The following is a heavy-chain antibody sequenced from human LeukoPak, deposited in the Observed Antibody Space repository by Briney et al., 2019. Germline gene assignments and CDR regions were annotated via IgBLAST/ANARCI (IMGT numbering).Heavy chain of an antibody. D-gene: IGHD2-2*01. CDR3: AREMVTIVVPAAFVY. J-gene: IGHJ4*02. CDR1: GYTFSTYG. V-gene: IGHV1-18*01. Sequence: GASVKVSCKASGYTFSTYGVIWVRQAPGQGLEWLGWISGYNGNTNYAQKFQDRVTKTTDTSMSTAYMELRRLRSGDTAGYYCAREMVTIVVPAAFVYWGQGTLVTVPS. CDR2: ISGYNGNT.